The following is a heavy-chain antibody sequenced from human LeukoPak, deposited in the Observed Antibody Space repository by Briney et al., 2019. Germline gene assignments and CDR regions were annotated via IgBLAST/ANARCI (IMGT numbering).Heavy chain of an antibody. CDR3: ARSAVTSLYYFDY. CDR2: IYYSGST. J-gene: IGHJ4*02. Sequence: SQTLSLTCTVSGGSISSGDYYWSWIRQPPGKGLEWIGYIYYSGSTYYNPSLKSRVTISVDTSKNQFSLKLSSVTAADTAVYYCARSAVTSLYYFDYRGQGTLVTVSS. CDR1: GGSISSGDYY. D-gene: IGHD4-17*01. V-gene: IGHV4-30-4*01.